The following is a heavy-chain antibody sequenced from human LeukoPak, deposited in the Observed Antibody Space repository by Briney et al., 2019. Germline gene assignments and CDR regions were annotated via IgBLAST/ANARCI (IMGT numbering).Heavy chain of an antibody. Sequence: GSLRLSCVASGFSFGNYAMSWVRQAPGKGLQWVSQISGTGGATWYAGFARDRFTISRDNSKKTLYLQMPGLRVEDTAMYYCVKDPRDTYGTNWFVSWGQGTLLIVSS. CDR1: GFSFGNYA. CDR2: ISGTGGAT. J-gene: IGHJ5*01. D-gene: IGHD2-21*01. V-gene: IGHV3-23*01. CDR3: VKDPRDTYGTNWFVS.